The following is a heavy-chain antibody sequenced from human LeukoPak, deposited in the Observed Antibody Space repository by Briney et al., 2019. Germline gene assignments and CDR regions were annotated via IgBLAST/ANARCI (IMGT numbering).Heavy chain of an antibody. V-gene: IGHV4-34*01. J-gene: IGHJ4*02. Sequence: PSETLSLTCAVYGGSLSGYYWTWIRQPPGKGLEWIGEINHIQRTNYNPSLKSRVTISIDESKNQFSLTLTSVTAEDTAVYYCARGYCTNGVCSPFDYWGQGTLVTVSS. CDR2: INHIQRT. D-gene: IGHD2-8*01. CDR3: ARGYCTNGVCSPFDY. CDR1: GGSLSGYY.